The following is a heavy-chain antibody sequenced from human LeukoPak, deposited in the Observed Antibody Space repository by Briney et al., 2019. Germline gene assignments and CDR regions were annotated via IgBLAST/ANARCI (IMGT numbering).Heavy chain of an antibody. Sequence: GGSLRLSCAASGFTFTDHYMSWIRQAPGKGLDWVSYISSSGSTKNYAGSVKGRFTISRDYAKNSLYLQMNSLRAEDTAVYYCARVDCSSTSCYEFDYWGQGTLVIVSS. J-gene: IGHJ4*02. D-gene: IGHD2-2*01. CDR3: ARVDCSSTSCYEFDY. CDR2: ISSSGSTK. V-gene: IGHV3-11*04. CDR1: GFTFTDHY.